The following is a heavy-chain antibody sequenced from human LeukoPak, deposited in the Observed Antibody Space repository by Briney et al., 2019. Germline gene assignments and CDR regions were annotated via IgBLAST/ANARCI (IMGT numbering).Heavy chain of an antibody. V-gene: IGHV1-2*02. CDR3: ARGKGDY. CDR1: GGTFSSYA. CDR2: INPNSGGT. J-gene: IGHJ4*02. Sequence: ASVKVSCKASGGTFSSYAISWVRQAPGQGLEWMGWINPNSGGTNYAQKFQGRVTMTRDTSISTAYMELSSLRSNDTAVYYCARGKGDYWGQGTLVTVSS.